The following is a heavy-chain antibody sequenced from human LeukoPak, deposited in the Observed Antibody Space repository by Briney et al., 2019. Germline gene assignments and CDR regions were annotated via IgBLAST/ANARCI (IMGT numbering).Heavy chain of an antibody. CDR3: AKDRKYEQWRPLYYFDY. D-gene: IGHD6-19*01. CDR2: ISYDGSNK. J-gene: IGHJ4*02. CDR1: GFTFSSYG. V-gene: IGHV3-30*18. Sequence: GGSLRLSCAASGFTFSSYGMHWVRQAPGKGLEWVAVISYDGSNKYYADSVKGRFTISRDNSKNTLYLQMNSLRAEDTAVYYCAKDRKYEQWRPLYYFDYWGQGTLVTVSS.